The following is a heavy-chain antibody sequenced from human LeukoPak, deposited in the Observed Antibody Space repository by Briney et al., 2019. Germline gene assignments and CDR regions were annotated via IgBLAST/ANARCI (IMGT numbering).Heavy chain of an antibody. J-gene: IGHJ4*02. D-gene: IGHD3-10*01. CDR3: AKSPASMVRGVNFDY. Sequence: PGGSLRLSCAASGFTFDDYAMHWVRQAPGKGLEWVSGISWNSGSIGYADSVKGRFTISRDNAKNSLYLQMNSLGAEDTALYYCAKSPASMVRGVNFDYWGQGTLVTVSS. CDR1: GFTFDDYA. CDR2: ISWNSGSI. V-gene: IGHV3-9*01.